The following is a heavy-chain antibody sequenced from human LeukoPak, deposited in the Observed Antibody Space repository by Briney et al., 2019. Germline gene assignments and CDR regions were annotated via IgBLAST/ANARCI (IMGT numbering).Heavy chain of an antibody. Sequence: GASVKVSCKASGYTFNNYEITWVRQAPGQGLEWMGWISPYKGNTNYAQKFQGRVTMTTDTSTSTAYMELRSLRSDDTAVYYCARDICSTTRCYFGYFDYWGQGTLVTVSS. CDR2: ISPYKGNT. J-gene: IGHJ4*02. D-gene: IGHD2-2*01. CDR1: GYTFNNYE. V-gene: IGHV1-18*01. CDR3: ARDICSTTRCYFGYFDY.